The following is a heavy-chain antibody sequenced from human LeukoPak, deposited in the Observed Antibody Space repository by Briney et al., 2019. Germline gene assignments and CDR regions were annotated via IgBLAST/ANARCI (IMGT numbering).Heavy chain of an antibody. Sequence: PGGSVRLSCGASGFSFSNYWMSWVRQAPGKGLEGGANIKQEGSESYYVGSVQGRFPIPRPNPTNSLYLQLNSLSPQDPAVYSCAQDSYRKGDHWGQGPLVPVSS. CDR3: AQDSYRKGDH. V-gene: IGHV3-7*03. CDR1: GFSFSNYW. J-gene: IGHJ4*02. D-gene: IGHD3-10*01. CDR2: IKQEGSES.